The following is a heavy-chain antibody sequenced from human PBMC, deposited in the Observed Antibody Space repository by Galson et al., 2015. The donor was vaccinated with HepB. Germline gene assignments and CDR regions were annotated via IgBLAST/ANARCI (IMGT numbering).Heavy chain of an antibody. V-gene: IGHV3-23*01. J-gene: IGHJ3*01. CDR2: ISGSGGST. D-gene: IGHD3-22*01. CDR1: GFTLSSYA. CDR3: AKDLVIVVVIYQGGF. Sequence: SLRLSCAASGFTLSSYAMSWVRQAPGKGLEWVSAISGSGGSTYYADSVKGRFTISRDNSKNTLYLQMNSLRAEDTAVYYCAKDLVIVVVIYQGGFWGQGTMVTVSS.